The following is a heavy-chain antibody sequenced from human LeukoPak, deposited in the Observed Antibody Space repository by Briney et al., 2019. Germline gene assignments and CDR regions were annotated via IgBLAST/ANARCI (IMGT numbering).Heavy chain of an antibody. Sequence: PGGSLRLSCTASGFTFGDHAMTWVRQAPGKGLEWVGLIRSKGYGGTTEYAASVKGRFTISRDGSKSITYLQVNSLKTEDTAVYYCSRGGQQLGKGYFFDYWGQGTLVTVSS. D-gene: IGHD6-13*01. J-gene: IGHJ4*02. CDR1: GFTFGDHA. CDR2: IRSKGYGGTT. V-gene: IGHV3-49*04. CDR3: SRGGQQLGKGYFFDY.